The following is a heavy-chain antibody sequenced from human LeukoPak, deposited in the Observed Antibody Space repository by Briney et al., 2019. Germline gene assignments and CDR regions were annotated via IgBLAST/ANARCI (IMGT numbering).Heavy chain of an antibody. CDR3: AKPVSGSYSVSSFGFDY. Sequence: QAGGSLRLSCAASGFTFSTYAMNWVRQAPGKGLEWVSSISGSASSTYYADSVKGRFTISRDNSKNTLYLQMSNLRAEDTAVYYCAKPVSGSYSVSSFGFDYWGQGTLVTVSS. D-gene: IGHD3-10*01. V-gene: IGHV3-23*01. CDR1: GFTFSTYA. J-gene: IGHJ4*02. CDR2: ISGSASST.